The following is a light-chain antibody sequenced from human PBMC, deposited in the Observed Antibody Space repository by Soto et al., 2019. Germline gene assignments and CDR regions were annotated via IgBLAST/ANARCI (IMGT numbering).Light chain of an antibody. V-gene: IGLV1-44*01. CDR3: QSHDNTLITSWV. Sequence: QLVLTQSPSVSGTPGQGVTISCSGGTSNIGTYTVNWYQQLPGTAPKVLIYNNNIRPSGVPDRFSGSKSGTSASLAITGLQAEDEADYFCQSHDNTLITSWVFGGGTKLTVL. CDR2: NNN. J-gene: IGLJ3*02. CDR1: TSNIGTYT.